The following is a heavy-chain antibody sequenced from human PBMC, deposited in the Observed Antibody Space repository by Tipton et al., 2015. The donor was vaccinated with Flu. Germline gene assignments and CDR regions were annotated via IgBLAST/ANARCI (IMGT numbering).Heavy chain of an antibody. CDR2: ISWNSGSI. CDR1: GFTFDDYA. V-gene: IGHV3-9*01. D-gene: IGHD3-22*01. Sequence: SLRLSCAASGFTFDDYAMHWVRQAPGKGLEWVSGISWNSGSIGYADSVKGRFTISRDNAKNSLYLQMNSLRAEDTALYYCAKVHYYDSSGYRSVAYYFDYWGQGTLVTVSS. CDR3: AKVHYYDSSGYRSVAYYFDY. J-gene: IGHJ4*02.